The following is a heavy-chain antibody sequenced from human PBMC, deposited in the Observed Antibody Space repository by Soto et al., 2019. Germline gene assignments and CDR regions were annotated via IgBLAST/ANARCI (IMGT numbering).Heavy chain of an antibody. CDR3: AKSPTYYYDSSGYYLDY. D-gene: IGHD3-22*01. Sequence: GGSLRLSCAASGFTFSSYAMSWVRQAPGKGLEWVSAISGSGGSTYYADSVKGRFTISRDNSKNTLYLQMNSLRAEDTAVYYCAKSPTYYYDSSGYYLDYWGQGTLVTVSS. V-gene: IGHV3-23*01. J-gene: IGHJ4*02. CDR1: GFTFSSYA. CDR2: ISGSGGST.